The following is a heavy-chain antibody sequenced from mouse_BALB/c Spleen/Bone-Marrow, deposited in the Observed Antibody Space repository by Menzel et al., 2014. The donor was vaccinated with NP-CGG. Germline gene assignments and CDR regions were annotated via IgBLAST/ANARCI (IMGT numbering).Heavy chain of an antibody. CDR3: ARTRAYDFDGGFAY. V-gene: IGHV1-66*01. CDR2: IFPGSGNT. D-gene: IGHD2-4*01. Sequence: QVHVKQSGPELVKPGASVKISCKASGYSFTSYYIHWVKQRTGQGLEWIGWIFPGSGNTKYHEKFKGKATLTADTSSSAAYMQLSSMTYEDSADYFCARTRAYDFDGGFAYWGQGTLVTVSA. J-gene: IGHJ3*01. CDR1: GYSFTSYY.